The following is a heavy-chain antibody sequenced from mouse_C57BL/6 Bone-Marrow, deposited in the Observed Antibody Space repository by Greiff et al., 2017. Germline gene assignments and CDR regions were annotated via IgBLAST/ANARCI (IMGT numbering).Heavy chain of an antibody. CDR1: GFTFSSYG. J-gene: IGHJ3*01. Sequence: EVHLVESGGDLVKPGGSLKISCEASGFTFSSYGMSWVRQTPDKRLEWVATISSGGSYTYYPDSVKGRFTISRDNAKNTLYLQLSSLKSDDTAMYYCSRPSPYCYAAWFAYWGQGTLVTVSS. V-gene: IGHV5-6*01. CDR3: SRPSPYCYAAWFAY. D-gene: IGHD1-1*01. CDR2: ISSGGSYT.